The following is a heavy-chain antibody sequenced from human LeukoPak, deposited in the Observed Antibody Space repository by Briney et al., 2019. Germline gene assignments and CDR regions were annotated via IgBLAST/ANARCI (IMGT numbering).Heavy chain of an antibody. CDR2: IYTSGST. J-gene: IGHJ6*03. Sequence: TSETLSLTCTVSGGSISSYYWSWIRQPAGKGLEWIGRIYTSGSTNYNPSLKSRVTMSVDTSKNQFSLKLSSVTAADTAVYYCARFYCSSTSCSAGYYYYYYMDVWGKGTTVTVSS. V-gene: IGHV4-4*07. CDR1: GGSISSYY. D-gene: IGHD2-2*01. CDR3: ARFYCSSTSCSAGYYYYYYMDV.